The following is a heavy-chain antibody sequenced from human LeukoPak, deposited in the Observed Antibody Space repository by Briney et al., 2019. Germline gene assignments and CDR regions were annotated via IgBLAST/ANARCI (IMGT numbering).Heavy chain of an antibody. Sequence: PGGSLRLSCAASGFTFSSYSMNWVRQAPGKGLEWVSSISGSGGSTQYADSVQGRFAISRDNSNNRLYLQMNSLRVEDTAMYFCARDPNGDYIGTFDMWGRGTMVSVSS. CDR1: GFTFSSYS. CDR2: ISGSGGST. V-gene: IGHV3-23*01. D-gene: IGHD4-17*01. CDR3: ARDPNGDYIGTFDM. J-gene: IGHJ3*02.